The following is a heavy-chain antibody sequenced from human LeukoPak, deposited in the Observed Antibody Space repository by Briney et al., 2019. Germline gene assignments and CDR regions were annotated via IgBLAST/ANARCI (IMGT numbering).Heavy chain of an antibody. V-gene: IGHV3-21*01. D-gene: IGHD6-19*01. CDR1: GVTFSSYA. CDR2: ISSSSSYI. Sequence: GGSLRLSCAASGVTFSSYAMSWVRQAPGKGLEWVSSISSSSSYIYYADSVKGRFTISRDNAKNSLYLQMNSLRAEDTAVYYCARDRRAVAVYFDYWGQGTLVTVSS. CDR3: ARDRRAVAVYFDY. J-gene: IGHJ4*02.